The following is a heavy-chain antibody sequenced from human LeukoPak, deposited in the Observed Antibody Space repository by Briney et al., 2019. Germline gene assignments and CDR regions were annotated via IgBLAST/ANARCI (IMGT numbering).Heavy chain of an antibody. CDR1: GFTFSNYA. V-gene: IGHV3-23*01. CDR2: ISGSGGST. CDR3: ARIESKLAYCGGDCYS. J-gene: IGHJ5*02. Sequence: PGGSLRLSCAASGFTFSNYAMNWVRQAPGKGLEWVSGISGSGGSTYYADSVKGRFTISRDNSKNTLYLQMNSLRAEDTAVYYCARIESKLAYCGGDCYSWGQGTLVTVSS. D-gene: IGHD2-21*02.